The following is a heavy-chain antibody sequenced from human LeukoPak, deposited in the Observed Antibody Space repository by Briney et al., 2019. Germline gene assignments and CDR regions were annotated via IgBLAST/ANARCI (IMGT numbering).Heavy chain of an antibody. D-gene: IGHD6-19*01. V-gene: IGHV3-21*01. Sequence: GGSLRLSCAASGFTFSSYSMNWVRQAPGKGLEWVSSISSSSSYIYYADSVKGRFTISRDNAKNSLYLQMNSLRAEDTAVYYCARGAQWLVHYYFDYWGQGTLVTVSS. J-gene: IGHJ4*02. CDR1: GFTFSSYS. CDR3: ARGAQWLVHYYFDY. CDR2: ISSSSSYI.